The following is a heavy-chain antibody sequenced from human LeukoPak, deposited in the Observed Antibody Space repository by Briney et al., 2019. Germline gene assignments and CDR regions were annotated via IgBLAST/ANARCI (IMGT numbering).Heavy chain of an antibody. J-gene: IGHJ3*02. Sequence: GGSLRLSCAASGFTFSSYDMHWVRHATGKGLEWVSAIGTAGDPYYPGSVKGRFTISRENAKNSLYLQMNSLRAGDTAVYYCAREALVRGVRGAFDIWGQGTMVTVSS. CDR1: GFTFSSYD. V-gene: IGHV3-13*05. CDR2: IGTAGDP. D-gene: IGHD3-10*01. CDR3: AREALVRGVRGAFDI.